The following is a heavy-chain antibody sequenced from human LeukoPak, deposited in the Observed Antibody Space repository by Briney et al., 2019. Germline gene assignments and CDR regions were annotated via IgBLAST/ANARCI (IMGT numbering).Heavy chain of an antibody. Sequence: KPSETLSLTCTVSGGSISSYYWSWIRQPPGKGLEWIGYIYYSGSTNYNPSLKSRVTISVDTSKNQFSLKLSSVTAADTAVYYCAREAVTGTSRIMENWGQGTLVTVSS. CDR1: GGSISSYY. CDR2: IYYSGST. CDR3: AREAVTGTSRIMEN. D-gene: IGHD1-7*01. V-gene: IGHV4-59*01. J-gene: IGHJ4*02.